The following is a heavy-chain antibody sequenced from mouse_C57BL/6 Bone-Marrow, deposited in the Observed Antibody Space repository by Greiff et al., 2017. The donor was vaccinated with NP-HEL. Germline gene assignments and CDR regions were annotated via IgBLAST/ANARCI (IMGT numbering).Heavy chain of an antibody. CDR2: ISNLAYSI. CDR3: ARLYYGNFYWYFDV. V-gene: IGHV5-15*01. CDR1: GFTFSDYG. J-gene: IGHJ1*03. D-gene: IGHD2-1*01. Sequence: EVMLVESGGGLVQPGGSLKLSCAASGFTFSDYGMAWVRQAPRKGPEWVAFISNLAYSIYYADTVTGRFTISRENAKNTRYLEMSSLRSEDTAMYYCARLYYGNFYWYFDVWGTGTTVTVSS.